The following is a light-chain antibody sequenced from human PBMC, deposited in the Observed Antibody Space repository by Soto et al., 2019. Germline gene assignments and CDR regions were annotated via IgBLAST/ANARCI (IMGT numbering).Light chain of an antibody. CDR3: AAWDDSLNGRV. Sequence: QSVLTQPPSASGTPGQRVTISCSGTSSNIGSNTVNWYQQLPATAPKLLIYSNNQRPSGVPDRFSGSKSGTSASLAISGLQSDDEADYYCAAWDDSLNGRVFGGGTKVTVL. J-gene: IGLJ2*01. CDR1: SSNIGSNT. CDR2: SNN. V-gene: IGLV1-44*01.